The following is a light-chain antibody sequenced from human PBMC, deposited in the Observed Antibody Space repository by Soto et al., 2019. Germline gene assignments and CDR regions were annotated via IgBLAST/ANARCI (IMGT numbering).Light chain of an antibody. CDR2: DAS. CDR1: QGVSSS. V-gene: IGKV3-11*01. Sequence: EIVVTQSPATISLSPGERATXSCRASQGVSSSLAWYQQKPGQAPRLLIYDASNRATGIPARFSGSRSGTDFTLTISSLEPEDFAVYYCQQRSNWPMSAFGQGTRLE. CDR3: QQRSNWPMSA. J-gene: IGKJ5*01.